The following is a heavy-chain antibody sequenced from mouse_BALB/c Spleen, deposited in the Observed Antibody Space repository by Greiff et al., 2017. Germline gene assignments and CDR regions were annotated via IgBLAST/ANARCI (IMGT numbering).Heavy chain of an antibody. V-gene: IGHV1-55*01. Sequence: QVQLQQPGAELVKPGTSVKLSCKASGYNFTSYWINWVKLRPGQGLEWIGDIYPGSGSTNYNEKFKSKATLTVDTSSSTAYMQLSSLASEDSALYYCARDYYGNSFAYWGQGTLVTVSA. CDR3: ARDYYGNSFAY. CDR2: IYPGSGST. CDR1: GYNFTSYW. D-gene: IGHD2-1*01. J-gene: IGHJ3*01.